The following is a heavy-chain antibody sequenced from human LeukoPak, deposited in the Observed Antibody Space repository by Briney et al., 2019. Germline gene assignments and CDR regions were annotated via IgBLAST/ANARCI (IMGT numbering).Heavy chain of an antibody. J-gene: IGHJ4*02. CDR1: GGTFSSYA. Sequence: GASVKVSCKASGGTFSSYAISWVRQAPGQGLEWMGGIIPIFGTANYAQKFQGRVTITADESTSTAYMELSSLRSEDTAVYYCARVNDILTGYFFDYWGQGTLVTVSS. V-gene: IGHV1-69*13. D-gene: IGHD3-9*01. CDR2: IIPIFGTA. CDR3: ARVNDILTGYFFDY.